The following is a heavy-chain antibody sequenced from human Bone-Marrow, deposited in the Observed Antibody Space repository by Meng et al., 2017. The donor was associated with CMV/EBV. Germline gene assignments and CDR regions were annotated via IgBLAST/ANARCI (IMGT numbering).Heavy chain of an antibody. CDR1: GGSISSSSYY. CDR2: INHSGST. Sequence: SETLSLTCTVSGGSISSSSYYWGWIRQPPGKGLEWIGEINHSGSTNYNPSLKSRVTISVDTSKNQFSLKLSSVTAADTAVYYCARAERTVTTSNYYYGMDVWGQGTTVTVSS. CDR3: ARAERTVTTSNYYYGMDV. V-gene: IGHV4-39*07. D-gene: IGHD4-17*01. J-gene: IGHJ6*02.